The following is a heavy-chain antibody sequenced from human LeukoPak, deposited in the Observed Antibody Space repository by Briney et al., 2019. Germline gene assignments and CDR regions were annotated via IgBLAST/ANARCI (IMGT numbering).Heavy chain of an antibody. CDR1: GFTVRRYY. D-gene: IGHD3-10*01. J-gene: IGHJ4*02. Sequence: GGSLRLSCAASGFTVRRYYIHWVRQAPGRGLEWVSHIEDDGSTYYAASVKGRFTFSRDNSKNTVFLQMNSLRVEDTAVYYCTKEFGAFDLWGQGTLLIVSS. CDR2: IEDDGST. CDR3: TKEFGAFDL. V-gene: IGHV3-66*01.